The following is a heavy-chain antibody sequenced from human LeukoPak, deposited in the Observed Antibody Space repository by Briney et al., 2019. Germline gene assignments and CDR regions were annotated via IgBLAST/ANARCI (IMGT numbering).Heavy chain of an antibody. Sequence: GGSLRLSCVASEFTFNNYWMTWVRQAPEKGLQWVANIKEDGSEKHYVDSVKGRFIISRDNAKNSLYLEMNSLRAEDTAVYYCARDWALDYWGQGTLVTVSS. J-gene: IGHJ4*02. V-gene: IGHV3-7*01. CDR3: ARDWALDY. CDR2: IKEDGSEK. CDR1: EFTFNNYW. D-gene: IGHD7-27*01.